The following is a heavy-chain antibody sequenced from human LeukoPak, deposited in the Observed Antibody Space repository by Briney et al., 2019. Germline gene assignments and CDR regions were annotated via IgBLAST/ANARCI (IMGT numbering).Heavy chain of an antibody. CDR1: GFTFSSYS. D-gene: IGHD2-2*01. J-gene: IGHJ6*02. CDR3: ARDSGASRTEDIVVVPPLYYYYGMDV. CDR2: ISSSGSTI. V-gene: IGHV3-48*04. Sequence: GGSLRLSCAASGFTFSSYSVNWVRQAPGKGLEWVSYISSSGSTIYYADSVKGRFTISRDNAKNSLYLQMNSLRAEDTAVYYCARDSGASRTEDIVVVPPLYYYYGMDVWGQGTTVTVSS.